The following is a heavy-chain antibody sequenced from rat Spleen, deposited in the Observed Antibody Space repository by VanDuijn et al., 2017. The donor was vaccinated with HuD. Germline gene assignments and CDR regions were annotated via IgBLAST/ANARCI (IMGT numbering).Heavy chain of an antibody. CDR1: GYTFTSYF. J-gene: IGHJ4*01. V-gene: IGHV1-43*01. CDR2: INTGSGGT. Sequence: QVQLQQSGAELAKPGSSVKISCTASGYTFTSYFITWIKQTTGQGLEYIGYINTGSGGTTYNEKFKGKATLTVDKSSSTAFMQLSSLTPDDSAVYYCARDFGYNLYVMDAWGQGASVTVSS. D-gene: IGHD1-9*01. CDR3: ARDFGYNLYVMDA.